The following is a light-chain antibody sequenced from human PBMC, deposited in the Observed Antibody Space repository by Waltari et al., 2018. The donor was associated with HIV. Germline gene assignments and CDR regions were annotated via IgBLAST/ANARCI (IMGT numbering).Light chain of an antibody. CDR1: QGISNY. CDR3: QKYDDPALT. CDR2: DAT. J-gene: IGKJ4*01. Sequence: IPMTQSPSSLSASVGDRVTITCQASQGISNYFHWYQQKPGKAPKLMIYDATRLYTGVPSRISGSGSGTYFTLTISRLQPEDIATYYCQKYDDPALTFGGGTKVQI. V-gene: IGKV1-33*01.